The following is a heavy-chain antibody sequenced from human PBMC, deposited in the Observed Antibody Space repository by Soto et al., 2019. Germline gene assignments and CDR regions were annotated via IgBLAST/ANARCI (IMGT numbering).Heavy chain of an antibody. CDR2: IFYSGRT. CDR3: VRGSGGATLDY. CDR1: GGSVSSTSYY. J-gene: IGHJ4*02. Sequence: QVQLQESGPGLVKPSETLSLTCTVSGGSVSSTSYYWNWIRQPPGKGLAGIGNIFYSGRTNYNPSRKNRVTISVDMSMIQFALKLGSVTAADTAMYYCVRGSGGATLDYRGQGVLVTVSS. V-gene: IGHV4-61*01. D-gene: IGHD3-3*01.